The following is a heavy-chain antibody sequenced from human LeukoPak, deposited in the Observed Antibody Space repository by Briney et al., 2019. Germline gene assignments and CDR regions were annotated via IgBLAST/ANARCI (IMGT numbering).Heavy chain of an antibody. D-gene: IGHD3-22*01. CDR2: ISGSGGNT. V-gene: IGHV3-23*01. Sequence: PGGSLRLSCAASGFTFSNYAMSWVRQAPGRGLEWVSAISGSGGNTYYADSVKGRFTISRDNAKNTLYLQMNSLRAEDTAVYYCARGYYDSSGFYLGYWGQGTLVTVSS. CDR1: GFTFSNYA. CDR3: ARGYYDSSGFYLGY. J-gene: IGHJ4*02.